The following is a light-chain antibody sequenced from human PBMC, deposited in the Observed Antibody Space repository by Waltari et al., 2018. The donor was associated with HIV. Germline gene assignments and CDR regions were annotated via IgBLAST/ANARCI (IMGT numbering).Light chain of an antibody. CDR3: ATWDDSLNVV. J-gene: IGLJ3*02. CDR2: RNN. V-gene: IGLV1-47*01. Sequence: QSVLTQPPSASGPPGQRVTIPCSGTTSNTGSNYVYWYQQLPGTAPKLLFYRNNQRPSGVPDRFSGSKSGTSASLAISGLRSEDEADYYCATWDDSLNVVFGGGTKLTVL. CDR1: TSNTGSNY.